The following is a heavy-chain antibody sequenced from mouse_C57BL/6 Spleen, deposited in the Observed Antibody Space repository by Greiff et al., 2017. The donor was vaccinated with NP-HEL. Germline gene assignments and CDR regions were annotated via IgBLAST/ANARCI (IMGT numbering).Heavy chain of an antibody. V-gene: IGHV1-4*01. D-gene: IGHD1-1*01. CDR3: ARRTDYYGSSSPYFDY. CDR2: INPSSGYT. Sequence: QVQLQQSGAELARPGASVKMSCKASGYTFTSYTMHWVKQRPGQGLEWIGYINPSSGYTKYNQKFKDKATLTADKSSSTAYMQLSSLTSEDSAVYSCARRTDYYGSSSPYFDYWGQGTTLTVSS. J-gene: IGHJ2*01. CDR1: GYTFTSYT.